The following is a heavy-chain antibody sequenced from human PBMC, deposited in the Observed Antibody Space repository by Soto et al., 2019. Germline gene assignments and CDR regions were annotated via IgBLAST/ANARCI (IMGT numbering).Heavy chain of an antibody. CDR3: AKALQQLVVYYYCMDV. D-gene: IGHD6-6*01. CDR1: GFTFSSYG. Sequence: GGSLRLSCAASGFTFSSYGMHWVRQAPGKGLEWVAVISYDGSNKYYADSVKGRFTISRDNSKNTLYLQMNSLRAEDTAVYYCAKALQQLVVYYYCMDVWGQGTTVTVSS. V-gene: IGHV3-30*18. CDR2: ISYDGSNK. J-gene: IGHJ6*02.